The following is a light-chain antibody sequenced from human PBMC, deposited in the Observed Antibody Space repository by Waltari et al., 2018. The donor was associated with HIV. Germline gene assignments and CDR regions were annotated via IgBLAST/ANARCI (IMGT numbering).Light chain of an antibody. CDR2: GHG. V-gene: IGLV1-51*01. Sequence: QSVLTQPPSMSAAPGERVTISCSGSSSNLGNNVLSWYQQLPGTAPKLLIYGHGSRPSGVPDRFSGSKSGTSATLGITGLQTGDEADYYCGTWDSSLSSYVFGTGTKVTVL. CDR3: GTWDSSLSSYV. J-gene: IGLJ1*01. CDR1: SSNLGNNV.